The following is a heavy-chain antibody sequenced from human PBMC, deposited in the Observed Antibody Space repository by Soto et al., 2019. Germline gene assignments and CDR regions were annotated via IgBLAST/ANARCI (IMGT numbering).Heavy chain of an antibody. CDR2: IYPGDSDT. CDR1: GYSFTSYW. D-gene: IGHD1-26*01. CDR3: ARHPPSGGYFFTNWILESDY. Sequence: GESLKISCKGSGYSFTSYWIGWVRQMPGKGLEWMGIIYPGDSDTRYSPSFQGQVTISADKSISTAYLQWSSLKASDTAMFSCARHPPSGGYFFTNWILESDYWGQGTLVTSPQ. V-gene: IGHV5-51*01. J-gene: IGHJ4*02.